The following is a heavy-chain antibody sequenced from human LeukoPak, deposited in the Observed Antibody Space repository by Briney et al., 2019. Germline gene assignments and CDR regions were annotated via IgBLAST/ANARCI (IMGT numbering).Heavy chain of an antibody. D-gene: IGHD3-3*01. CDR2: INQDGSGR. V-gene: IGHV3-7*04. J-gene: IGHJ4*02. CDR1: GFTFSSYS. CDR3: ARVPYYDSPPPY. Sequence: PGGSLRLSCAASGFTFSSYSMNWVRQAPGKGLECVASINQDGSGRYYMDSVKGRFTISRDNAKNSLFLQMNSLRVEDTAVYYCARVPYYDSPPPYWGQGSLVTVSS.